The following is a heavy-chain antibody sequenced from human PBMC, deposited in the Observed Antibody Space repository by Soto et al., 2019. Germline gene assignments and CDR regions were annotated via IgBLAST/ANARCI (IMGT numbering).Heavy chain of an antibody. CDR3: ARVRAAGSVYFYWLRDSEYYFDY. CDR2: INPSGGST. D-gene: IGHD3-9*01. Sequence: QVQLVQSGAEVKKPGASVKVSCKSSGYTFTSSYMHWVRQAPGQGLEWMGIINPSGGSTSYAQTFQGRVTMTRDTHTGTVYLERGSLRSEDTAVYYCARVRAAGSVYFYWLRDSEYYFDYWGQGTLVTVSS. J-gene: IGHJ4*02. V-gene: IGHV1-46*03. CDR1: GYTFTSSY.